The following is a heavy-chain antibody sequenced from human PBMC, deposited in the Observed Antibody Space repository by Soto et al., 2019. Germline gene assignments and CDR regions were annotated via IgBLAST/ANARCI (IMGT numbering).Heavy chain of an antibody. CDR2: VYSSGTT. CDR1: GGSINSYW. CDR3: ARDIGSYAYGEGY. J-gene: IGHJ4*02. Sequence: SETLSLTCRVSGGSINSYWWSWIRQPAGKGLEWIGRVYSSGTTDYNPSLNSRATLSVETSKNQFSLKLSSVTAADTAVYYCARDIGSYAYGEGYWGQGIQVTGSS. V-gene: IGHV4-4*07. D-gene: IGHD3-10*01.